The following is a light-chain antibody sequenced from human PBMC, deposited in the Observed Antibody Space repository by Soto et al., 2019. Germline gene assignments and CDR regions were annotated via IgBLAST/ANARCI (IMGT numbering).Light chain of an antibody. CDR2: GAS. J-gene: IGKJ1*01. V-gene: IGKV3-15*01. CDR3: QQYKNLWT. CDR1: QRVSSN. Sequence: EMVMTQSPATLSVSPGERASLSCRASQRVSSNLAWYQQKPGQAPRLLIYGASTRATGIPARFSGTGSGTEFTLTISSLQSEDFAVYYCQQYKNLWTFGQGTKVEIK.